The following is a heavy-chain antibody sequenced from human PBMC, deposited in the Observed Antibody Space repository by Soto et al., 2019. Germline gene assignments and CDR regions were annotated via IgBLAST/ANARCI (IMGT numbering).Heavy chain of an antibody. CDR3: ARHHDS. V-gene: IGHV4-59*08. Sequence: SETLSLTSTISRASISSYYWSWIRQPPGNGLEWIGYIYYSGSTNYNPSLKSRVTISVDTSKNQFSLKLSSVTAADTAVYYCARHHDSWGQGTLVTVS. J-gene: IGHJ4*02. CDR1: RASISSYY. CDR2: IYYSGST.